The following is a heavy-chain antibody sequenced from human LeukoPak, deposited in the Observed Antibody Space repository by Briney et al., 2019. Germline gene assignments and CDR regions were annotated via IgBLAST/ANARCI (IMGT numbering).Heavy chain of an antibody. V-gene: IGHV3-30-3*01. CDR3: AREDYYDSSGYSPGWDY. CDR2: ISYDGSNK. Sequence: GGSLRLSCAASGFPFSSYAMHWVRPAPGKGLEWVAVISYDGSNKYYADSVKGRFTISRDNSKNTLYLQMNSLRAEDTAVYYCAREDYYDSSGYSPGWDYWGQGTLVTVSS. CDR1: GFPFSSYA. D-gene: IGHD3-22*01. J-gene: IGHJ4*02.